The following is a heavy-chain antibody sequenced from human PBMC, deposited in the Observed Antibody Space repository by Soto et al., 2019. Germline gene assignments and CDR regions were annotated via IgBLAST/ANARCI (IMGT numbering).Heavy chain of an antibody. CDR1: GGSISSSSYY. D-gene: IGHD1-26*01. CDR2: IYYSGTT. CDR3: ARQSPDYLGSVGWFDP. Sequence: SETLSLTCTVSGGSISSSSYYWVWIRQPPGKGLEWIGSIYYSGTTYYNPSLKSRVTISVDTSRNQFSLKLRSVTAADTAVYYCARQSPDYLGSVGWFDPWGQGTLVTVSS. V-gene: IGHV4-39*01. J-gene: IGHJ5*02.